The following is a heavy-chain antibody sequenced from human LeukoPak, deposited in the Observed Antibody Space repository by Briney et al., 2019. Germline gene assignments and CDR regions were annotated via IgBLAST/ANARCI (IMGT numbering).Heavy chain of an antibody. CDR3: AREYYDILTGLRFDY. J-gene: IGHJ4*02. CDR2: INHSGST. Sequence: SEALSLTCAVYGGSFSGYYWSWIRQPPGKGLEWIGEINHSGSTNYNPSLKSRVTISVDTSKNQFSLKLSSVTAADTAVYYCAREYYDILTGLRFDYWGQGTLVTVSS. CDR1: GGSFSGYY. D-gene: IGHD3-9*01. V-gene: IGHV4-34*01.